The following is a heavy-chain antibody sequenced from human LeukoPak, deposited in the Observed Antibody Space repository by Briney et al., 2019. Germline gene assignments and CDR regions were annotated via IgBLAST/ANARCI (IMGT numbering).Heavy chain of an antibody. Sequence: ASVKVSCKASGYTFTSYAISWVRQAPGQGLEWMGGIIPIFGTANFAQKFQGRVTITADESTSTAYMELSSLRSEDTAVYYCARVFTMIGSLKVGYYYMDVWGKGTTVTVSS. D-gene: IGHD3-22*01. V-gene: IGHV1-69*13. CDR1: GYTFTSYA. J-gene: IGHJ6*03. CDR2: IIPIFGTA. CDR3: ARVFTMIGSLKVGYYYMDV.